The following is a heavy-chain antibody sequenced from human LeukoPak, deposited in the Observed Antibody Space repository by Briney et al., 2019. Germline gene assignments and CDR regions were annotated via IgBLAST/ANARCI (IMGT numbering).Heavy chain of an antibody. Sequence: ASVKVSCKASGYTFTGYYMHWVRQAPGQGLEWMGWINPNSGGTNYAQKFQGRVTMTRDTSISTAYMELSRLRSDDTAVHYCARDRVTIFGVAKYYFDYWGQGTLVTVSS. CDR1: GYTFTGYY. CDR2: INPNSGGT. D-gene: IGHD3-3*01. J-gene: IGHJ4*02. CDR3: ARDRVTIFGVAKYYFDY. V-gene: IGHV1-2*02.